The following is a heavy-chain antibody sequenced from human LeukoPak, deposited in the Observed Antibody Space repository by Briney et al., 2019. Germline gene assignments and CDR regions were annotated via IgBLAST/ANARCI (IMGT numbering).Heavy chain of an antibody. V-gene: IGHV5-51*01. CDR3: ARQGQFDY. CDR1: GSIFTSYW. J-gene: IGHJ4*02. Sequence: GESLQISCKGSGSIFTSYWIGGGRQLPGKGLEWVGIIYPGDSDTRYSPSFQGQVTISADKSISTAYLQWSSLKASDTAMYYCARQGQFDYWGQGTLVTVSS. CDR2: IYPGDSDT.